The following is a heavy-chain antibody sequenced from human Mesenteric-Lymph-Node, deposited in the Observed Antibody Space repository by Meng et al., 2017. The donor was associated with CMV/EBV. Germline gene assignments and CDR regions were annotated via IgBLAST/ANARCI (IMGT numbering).Heavy chain of an antibody. J-gene: IGHJ4*02. D-gene: IGHD3-10*01. V-gene: IGHV1-69*05. CDR2: IIPIFHTA. Sequence: GGTFRDDAISWVRQATGHGLEWMGGIIPIFHTAHYAQKFKGRVTITTDESTSTAYMELSSLTSEDTAVYYCARQAPGVGEFLFYFDYWGQGTLVTVSS. CDR3: ARQAPGVGEFLFYFDY. CDR1: GGTFRDDA.